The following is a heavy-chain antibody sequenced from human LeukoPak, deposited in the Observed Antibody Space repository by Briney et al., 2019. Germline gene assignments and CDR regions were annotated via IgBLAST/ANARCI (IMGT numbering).Heavy chain of an antibody. D-gene: IGHD1-26*01. CDR2: INPSGGST. V-gene: IGHV1-46*01. Sequence: ASVKVSCKASGYTFTSYYMHWVRQAPGQGLEWMGIINPSGGSTSYAQKFQGRVTMTRDTSTSTVYMELSSLRSDDTAVYYCARERWERGAGYWGQGTLVTVSS. CDR3: ARERWERGAGY. J-gene: IGHJ4*02. CDR1: GYTFTSYY.